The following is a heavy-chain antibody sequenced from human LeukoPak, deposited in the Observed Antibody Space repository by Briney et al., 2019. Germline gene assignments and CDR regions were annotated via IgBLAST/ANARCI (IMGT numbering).Heavy chain of an antibody. CDR3: ARDAGRGYYE. CDR1: GFTVSSNY. J-gene: IGHJ4*02. D-gene: IGHD3-22*01. V-gene: IGHV3-7*04. Sequence: PGGSLRLSCAASGFTVSSNYMSWVRQAPGKGLEWVANIKQDGSEKNYVDSVKGRFTISRDNAMNSLYLQMSSLRAEDTAVYFCARDAGRGYYEWGQGTLVTVSS. CDR2: IKQDGSEK.